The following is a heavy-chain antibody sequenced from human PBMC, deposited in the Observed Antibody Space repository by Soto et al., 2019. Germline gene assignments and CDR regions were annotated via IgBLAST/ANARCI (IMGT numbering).Heavy chain of an antibody. CDR1: GFTFSRYA. D-gene: IGHD3-10*01. CDR3: ARKGRAVSSYYFDY. Sequence: EVQLVESGGGLVQPGGSLRLSCAASGFTFSRYAMHWVRQAPGKGLEYVSAIGSNGGSTYYANSVKGRFTISRDNSKNTLYLQMGSLRAEDMAVYYCARKGRAVSSYYFDYWGQGTLVTVSS. CDR2: IGSNGGST. V-gene: IGHV3-64*01. J-gene: IGHJ4*02.